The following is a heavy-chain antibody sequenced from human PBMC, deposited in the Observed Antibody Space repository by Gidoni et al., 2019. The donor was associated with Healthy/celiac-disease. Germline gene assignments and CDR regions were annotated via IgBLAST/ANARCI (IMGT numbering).Heavy chain of an antibody. CDR3: ATPGTVTKAAYYYYGMDV. CDR2: INPSGGST. Sequence: QVQLVQSGAEVKKPGASVKVSCKASGYTFTSYYMHWVRQAPGQGLEWMGIINPSGGSTSYAQKFQGRVTMTRDTSTSTVYMELSSRRSEDTAVYYCATPGTVTKAAYYYYGMDVWGQGTTVTVSS. CDR1: GYTFTSYY. V-gene: IGHV1-46*01. J-gene: IGHJ6*02. D-gene: IGHD4-4*01.